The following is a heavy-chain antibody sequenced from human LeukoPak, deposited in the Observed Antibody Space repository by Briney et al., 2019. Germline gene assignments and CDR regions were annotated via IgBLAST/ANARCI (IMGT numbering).Heavy chain of an antibody. J-gene: IGHJ3*01. V-gene: IGHV3-7*01. CDR2: IKHDGSLR. CDR3: ARDQDYHVSDSRYDAFDV. CDR1: GITFTSHW. D-gene: IGHD2-21*01. Sequence: PGGSLRLSCEASGITFTSHWMTWVRQAPGRGLEWVANIKHDGSLRNYLDSVKGRFTISRDNAKHSLYLQMNSLRAEDTAVYYCARDQDYHVSDSRYDAFDVWGRGTMVTVSP.